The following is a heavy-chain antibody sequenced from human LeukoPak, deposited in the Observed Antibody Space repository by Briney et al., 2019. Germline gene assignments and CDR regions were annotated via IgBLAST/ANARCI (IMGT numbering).Heavy chain of an antibody. J-gene: IGHJ4*02. CDR3: ARQSISGSSLSYFDY. V-gene: IGHV4-59*01. Sequence: LPETLSLTCTVSGGSISSYDWSWIRQPPAQGLEWSGNIYDSRSTNYNPSLKSRVTISVDASKNQCSLKLSSVTAADTAVYYCARQSISGSSLSYFDYWGQGILVNVSS. CDR2: IYDSRST. CDR1: GGSISSYD. D-gene: IGHD3-22*01.